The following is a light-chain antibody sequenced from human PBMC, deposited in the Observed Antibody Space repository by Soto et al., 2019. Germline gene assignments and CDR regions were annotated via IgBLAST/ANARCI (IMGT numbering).Light chain of an antibody. CDR3: QSYDRSLSGYV. V-gene: IGLV1-40*01. CDR1: SSNIGAGYE. Sequence: QSVLTQPPSVSEAPGQRVTISCTGSSSNIGAGYEAHWYQQVPGTAPKLLIYENNNRPSGVPDRFSGSKSGTSASLAITGLQAVDEAEYYCQSYDRSLSGYVFGTGTKLTVL. CDR2: ENN. J-gene: IGLJ1*01.